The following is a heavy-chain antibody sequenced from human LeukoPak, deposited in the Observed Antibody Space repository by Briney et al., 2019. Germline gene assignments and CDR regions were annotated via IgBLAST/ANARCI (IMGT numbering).Heavy chain of an antibody. D-gene: IGHD2-15*01. CDR3: AKDEATSRGGLAS. Sequence: GGSLRLSCAASGFTVSGTHMSWVRQAPGKGLEWVSAMYTGGTTYYADSVMGRFTVSRDNSRNTVFLHMNSLRVDDTAVYYCAKDEATSRGGLASWGQGTLVTVSS. J-gene: IGHJ4*02. CDR1: GFTVSGTH. CDR2: MYTGGTT. V-gene: IGHV3-53*01.